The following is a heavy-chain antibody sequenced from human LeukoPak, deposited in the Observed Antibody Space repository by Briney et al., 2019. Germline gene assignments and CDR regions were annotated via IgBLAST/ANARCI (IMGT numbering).Heavy chain of an antibody. CDR2: IKQDGGEK. Sequence: PGGSLRLSCAASGFTFSIYWMTWVRQAPGKGLEWVANIKQDGGEKNYVDSVKGRFTISRDNAKNSLYLEMSSLGVEDTAVYYCARGLNWFDPWGQGTLVTVSS. CDR3: ARGLNWFDP. V-gene: IGHV3-7*03. CDR1: GFTFSIYW. J-gene: IGHJ5*02.